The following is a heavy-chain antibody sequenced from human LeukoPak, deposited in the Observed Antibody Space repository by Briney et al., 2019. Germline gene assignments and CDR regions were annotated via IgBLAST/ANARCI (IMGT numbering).Heavy chain of an antibody. V-gene: IGHV3-48*02. CDR2: ISSSSSTI. CDR1: GFTFRSYS. Sequence: GGSLSLSCAASGFTFRSYSMNWVRQAPGKGLEWVSYISSSSSTIYYADSVKGRFTISRDNAKNSLYPQMNSLRDEDTAVYYCARPVTYGGVYFDYWGQGTLVTVSS. CDR3: ARPVTYGGVYFDY. D-gene: IGHD3-16*01. J-gene: IGHJ4*02.